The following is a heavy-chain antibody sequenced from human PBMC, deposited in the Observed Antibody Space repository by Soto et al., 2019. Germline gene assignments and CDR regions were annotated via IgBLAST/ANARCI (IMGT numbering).Heavy chain of an antibody. J-gene: IGHJ4*02. V-gene: IGHV4-34*01. CDR2: INHSGST. D-gene: IGHD1-26*01. CDR1: GGSFSAYY. Sequence: SETLSLTCAVYGGSFSAYYWSWIRQPPGKGLEWIGEINHSGSTNYNPSLKSRVTISVDTSKNQFSLKLSSVTAADTAVYYCARGGIVGAQSPFDYWGQGTLVTVSS. CDR3: ARGGIVGAQSPFDY.